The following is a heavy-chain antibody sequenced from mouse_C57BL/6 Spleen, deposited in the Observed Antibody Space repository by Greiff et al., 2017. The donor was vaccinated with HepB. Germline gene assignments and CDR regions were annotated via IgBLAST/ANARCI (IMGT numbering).Heavy chain of an antibody. D-gene: IGHD1-1*01. CDR2: IDPENGDT. Sequence: VQLQQSGAELVRPGASVKLSCTASGFNIKDDYMHWVKQRPEQGLEWIGWIDPENGDTEYASKFQGKATITADTSSNTAYMQLSSLTSEDTAVYYCTTSYYGPYDFDYWGQGTTLTVSS. V-gene: IGHV14-4*01. CDR3: TTSYYGPYDFDY. J-gene: IGHJ2*01. CDR1: GFNIKDDY.